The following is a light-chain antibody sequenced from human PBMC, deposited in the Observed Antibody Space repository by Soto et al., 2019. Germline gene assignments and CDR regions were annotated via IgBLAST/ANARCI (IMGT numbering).Light chain of an antibody. CDR2: DVT. CDR3: CSYAGISTFVV. CDR1: SSDVGRYNV. Sequence: QSALTQPASVSGSPGQSITISCTGTSSDVGRYNVVSWYQQHPGKAPKLMIYDVTKRPSGVSNRFSGSRSGSTASQTISGLQAEDEADYYCCSYAGISTFVVFGGGTKLTVL. J-gene: IGLJ2*01. V-gene: IGLV2-23*02.